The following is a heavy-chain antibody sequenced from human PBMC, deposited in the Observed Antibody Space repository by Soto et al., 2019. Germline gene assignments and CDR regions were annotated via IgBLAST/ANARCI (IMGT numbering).Heavy chain of an antibody. J-gene: IGHJ6*02. Sequence: GGSLRLSCAASGFTFSSYGMHWVRQAPGKGLEWVAVISYDGSNKYYADSVKGRFTISRDNSKNTLYLQMNSLRAEDTAVYYCAKDWIQLWSLLAPGYGMDVWGQGTTVTVSS. CDR3: AKDWIQLWSLLAPGYGMDV. CDR2: ISYDGSNK. D-gene: IGHD5-18*01. CDR1: GFTFSSYG. V-gene: IGHV3-30*18.